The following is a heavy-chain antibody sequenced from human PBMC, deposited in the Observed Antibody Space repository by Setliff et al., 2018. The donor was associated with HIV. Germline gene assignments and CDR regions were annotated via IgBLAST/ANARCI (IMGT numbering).Heavy chain of an antibody. V-gene: IGHV4-4*07. J-gene: IGHJ4*02. CDR3: ARVRLTMIMMVYYFDQ. Sequence: PSETLSLTCSVSGGSISNFYWSWIRQPPGKGLEWVGHTYSTGDTNYNPSLKSRVTLSAETSKNQLSLSLTSVTAADTAVYYCARVRLTMIMMVYYFDQWGQGTLVTVSS. CDR2: TYSTGDT. D-gene: IGHD3-22*01. CDR1: GGSISNFY.